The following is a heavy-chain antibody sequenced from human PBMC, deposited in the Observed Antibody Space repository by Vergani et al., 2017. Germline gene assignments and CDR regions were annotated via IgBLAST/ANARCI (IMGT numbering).Heavy chain of an antibody. V-gene: IGHV4-34*01. CDR2: INHSGST. D-gene: IGHD4-17*01. Sequence: QVQLQQWGAGLLKPSETLSLTCAVYGGSFSGYYWSWIRQPPGKGLEWIGEINHSGSTNYNPSLKSRVTISVDTSKNQFSLKLSSVTAADTAVYYCARGFDDYGDYYYYCGMDVWGQGITVTVSS. J-gene: IGHJ6*02. CDR1: GGSFSGYY. CDR3: ARGFDDYGDYYYYCGMDV.